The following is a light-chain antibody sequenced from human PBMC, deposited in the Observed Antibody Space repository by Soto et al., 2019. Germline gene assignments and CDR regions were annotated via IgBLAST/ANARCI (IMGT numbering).Light chain of an antibody. J-gene: IGLJ2*01. CDR1: SSNIGAGYD. CDR2: SDI. Sequence: QLVLTQPPSVSGAPGQRLTISCTGSSSNIGAGYDVHWYQQFPGTAPKLLIFSDINRPSGVPARFSASKSGSSASLAISGLQAEDEADYYCQSYDSVLSAPVFGGGTKVTVL. CDR3: QSYDSVLSAPV. V-gene: IGLV1-40*01.